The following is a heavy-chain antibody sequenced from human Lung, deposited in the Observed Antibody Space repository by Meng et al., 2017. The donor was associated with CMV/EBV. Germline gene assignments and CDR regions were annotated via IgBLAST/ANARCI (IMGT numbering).Heavy chain of an antibody. CDR3: LRRSGGSV. CDR1: ADSNTNHNW. D-gene: IGHD3-10*01. V-gene: IGHV4-4*02. J-gene: IGHJ1*01. Sequence: QVQLREPCQALVKPSETLSLTCAVPADSNTNHNWWAWVRQPPGKGLEWIGEIPHRGSSAYNPSLKSRVSMSIDKSKNQFSLKLTSVTAADTAVYHCLRRSGGSVWGQGTLVTVSS. CDR2: IPHRGSS.